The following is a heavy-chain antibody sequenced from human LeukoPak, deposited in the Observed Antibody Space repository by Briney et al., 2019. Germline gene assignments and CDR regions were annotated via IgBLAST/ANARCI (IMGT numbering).Heavy chain of an antibody. V-gene: IGHV1-2*06. D-gene: IGHD3-22*01. CDR1: GYTFTGYY. CDR2: INPNSGGT. J-gene: IGHJ4*02. CDR3: ARVRSGSSGYSLFDY. Sequence: GASVKVSCXASGYTFTGYYMHWVRQAPGQGLEWMGRINPNSGGTNYAQKFQGRVTMTRDTSISTAYMELSRLRSDDTAVYYCARVRSGSSGYSLFDYWGQGTLVTVSS.